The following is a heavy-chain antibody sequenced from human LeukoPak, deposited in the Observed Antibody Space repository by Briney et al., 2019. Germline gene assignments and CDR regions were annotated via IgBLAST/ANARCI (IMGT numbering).Heavy chain of an antibody. Sequence: SETLSLTCTVSGGSIGIYYWSWIRQPPGKGLEWIGYIHTSGSTNYNPSLKSRDTLSVDTSKNQFSLKLTSVTAADTAVYYCARRQTYFDYWGQGTLVTVSS. CDR2: IHTSGST. CDR3: ARRQTYFDY. V-gene: IGHV4-4*09. CDR1: GGSIGIYY. J-gene: IGHJ4*02.